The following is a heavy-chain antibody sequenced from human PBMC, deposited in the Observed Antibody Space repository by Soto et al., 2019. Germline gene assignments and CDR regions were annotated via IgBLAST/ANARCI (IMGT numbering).Heavy chain of an antibody. Sequence: GASVKVSCKASGGTFSSYAISWVRQAPGQGLEWMGGIIPIFGTANYAQKFQGRVTITADESTSTAYMELSSLRSEDTAVYYCAREALAGYSGYDPSYYYYGMDVWGQGTTVTVSS. CDR3: AREALAGYSGYDPSYYYYGMDV. D-gene: IGHD5-12*01. CDR2: IIPIFGTA. CDR1: GGTFSSYA. J-gene: IGHJ6*02. V-gene: IGHV1-69*13.